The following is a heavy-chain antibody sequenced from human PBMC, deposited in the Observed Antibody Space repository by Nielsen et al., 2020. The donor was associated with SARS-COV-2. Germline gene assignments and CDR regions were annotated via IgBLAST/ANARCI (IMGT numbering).Heavy chain of an antibody. D-gene: IGHD3-3*01. CDR3: TRDNFWSGYPDY. V-gene: IGHV3-49*04. CDR1: GFTFGDYA. Sequence: GGSLRLSCTASGFTFGDYAMSWVRQAPGKGLEWVGFIRSKAYGGTTEYAASVKGRFTISRDDSKSIAYLQMNSLKTDDTAVYYCTRDNFWSGYPDYWGQGTLVTVSS. CDR2: IRSKAYGGTT. J-gene: IGHJ4*02.